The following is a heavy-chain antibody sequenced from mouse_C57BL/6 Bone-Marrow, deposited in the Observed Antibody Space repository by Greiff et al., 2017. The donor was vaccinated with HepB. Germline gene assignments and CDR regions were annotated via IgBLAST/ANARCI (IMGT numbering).Heavy chain of an antibody. CDR2: IHPNSGST. CDR1: GYTFTSYW. D-gene: IGHD2-5*01. J-gene: IGHJ4*01. CDR3: AREAYYSKEGYAMDY. Sequence: VQLQQPGAELVKPGASVKLSCKASGYTFTSYWMHWVKQRPGQGLEWIGMIHPNSGSTNYNEKFKSKATLTVDKSSSTAYMQLSSLTSEDSAVYYCAREAYYSKEGYAMDYWGQGTSVTVSS. V-gene: IGHV1-64*01.